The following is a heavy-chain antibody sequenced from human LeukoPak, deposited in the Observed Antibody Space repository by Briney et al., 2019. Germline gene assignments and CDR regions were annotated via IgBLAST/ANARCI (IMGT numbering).Heavy chain of an antibody. CDR1: GFTFTNYG. D-gene: IGHD6-13*01. CDR2: ISHDGSTT. Sequence: GRSLRLSCAASGFTFTNYGMHWVRQAPGKGLEWVAVISHDGSTTFYADSVKGRFTISRDNSKNTLYLQMNSLRAEDTAVYYCAHISSSWPDYWGQGTLVTVSS. J-gene: IGHJ4*02. V-gene: IGHV3-33*05. CDR3: AHISSSWPDY.